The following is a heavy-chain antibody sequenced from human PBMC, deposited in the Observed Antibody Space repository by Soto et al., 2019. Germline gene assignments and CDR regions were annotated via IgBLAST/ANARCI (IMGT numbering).Heavy chain of an antibody. Sequence: SGGSLRLSCGASGFTFSNCGMNWVRQTPGKGLEWVSYISDSGATKHYADSVKGRFTISRDNGKDSLYLQMNSLRDEDTAVYFCERRSRNSCYSYGLDVWGQGARVTVSS. D-gene: IGHD2-15*01. CDR2: ISDSGATK. V-gene: IGHV3-48*02. CDR1: GFTFSNCG. J-gene: IGHJ6*02. CDR3: ERRSRNSCYSYGLDV.